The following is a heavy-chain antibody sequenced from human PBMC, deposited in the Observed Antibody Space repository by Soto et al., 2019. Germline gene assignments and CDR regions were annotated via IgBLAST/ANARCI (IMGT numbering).Heavy chain of an antibody. V-gene: IGHV3-48*02. D-gene: IGHD6-19*01. CDR3: ARSVEGHFDY. CDR2: ITSDTNTI. CDR1: GFSFSIYS. Sequence: EVQLVESGGGWVQPGGSLRLSCAASGFSFSIYSMNWVRQAPGKGLEWSSYITSDTNTIKYADSVKGRFTISRDNAKNSLYLQMNSLRDEDTAVYYCARSVEGHFDYWGQGTVVTVSS. J-gene: IGHJ4*02.